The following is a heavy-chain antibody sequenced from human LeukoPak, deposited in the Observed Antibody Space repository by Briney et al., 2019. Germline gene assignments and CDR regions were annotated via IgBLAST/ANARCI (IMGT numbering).Heavy chain of an antibody. Sequence: PSETLSLTCAVYGGSFSGYYWNWIRQPPGKGLEWIGEINHSGSTNYNPSLKSRVTISVDTSKNQFSLKLSSVTAADTAVYYCARARGGVAGGTHISDYWGQGTLVTVSS. D-gene: IGHD1-14*01. CDR1: GGSFSGYY. V-gene: IGHV4-34*01. CDR3: ARARGGVAGGTHISDY. CDR2: INHSGST. J-gene: IGHJ4*02.